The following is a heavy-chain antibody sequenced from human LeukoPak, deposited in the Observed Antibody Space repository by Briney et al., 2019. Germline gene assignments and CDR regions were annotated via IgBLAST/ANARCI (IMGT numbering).Heavy chain of an antibody. CDR3: ARVGSGHYGMDV. V-gene: IGHV1-69*04. CDR2: IIPILGIA. J-gene: IGHJ6*02. Sequence: ASVKVSCKASGGTFSSYAISWVRQAPGQGLEWMGRIIPILGIANYAQKFQGRVTITADKSTSTAYMELSSLRSEDTAVYYCARVGSGHYGMDVWGQGTTVTVSS. D-gene: IGHD3-10*01. CDR1: GGTFSSYA.